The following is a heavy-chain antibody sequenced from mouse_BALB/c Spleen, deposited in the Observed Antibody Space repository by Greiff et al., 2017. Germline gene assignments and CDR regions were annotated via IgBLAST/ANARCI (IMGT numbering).Heavy chain of an antibody. D-gene: IGHD4-1*01. CDR2: IIPSSGST. CDR1: GYTFTSYS. Sequence: VQLQQSGAELVKPGASVKMSCKASGYTFTSYSMDWVKQRPGQGLEWIGYIIPSSGSTEYNQKFKDKTTLTADTSSTTAYMQLSSLTSEDSAVSSCERGGRNWDGFAYWGQGTLVTVSA. V-gene: IGHV1-4*02. CDR3: ERGGRNWDGFAY. J-gene: IGHJ3*01.